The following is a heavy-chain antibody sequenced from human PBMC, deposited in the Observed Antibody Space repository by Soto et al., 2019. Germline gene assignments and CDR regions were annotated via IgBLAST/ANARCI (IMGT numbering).Heavy chain of an antibody. CDR3: VREGDRCDRDFFGFDV. Sequence: SETLSLTCTVSGGSLNSEHYHWTWIRQAPGKGLEWIGYIHYTGSVRYNPSLQSRITMSVDTSKNLFSLNLSSVTAADTAVYFFVREGDRCDRDFFGFDVWGQGTMVTVSS. D-gene: IGHD3-10*01. CDR1: GGSLNSEHYH. V-gene: IGHV4-30-4*01. J-gene: IGHJ6*02. CDR2: IHYTGSV.